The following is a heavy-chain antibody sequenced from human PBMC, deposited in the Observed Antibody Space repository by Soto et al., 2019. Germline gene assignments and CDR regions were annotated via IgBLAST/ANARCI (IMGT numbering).Heavy chain of an antibody. CDR2: IGSGGDT. D-gene: IGHD3-9*01. V-gene: IGHV3-13*01. J-gene: IGHJ6*02. CDR1: GFTLSSYD. Sequence: EVQLVESGGGLVQPGGSLRLSCAASGFTLSSYDIQWVRQATGEGLEWVSGIGSGGDTHYADSVKGRFTISRENGENSLYLQMNSLRAGDTAVYYSTRKTGPTGMGVWGQGATVTVSS. CDR3: TRKTGPTGMGV.